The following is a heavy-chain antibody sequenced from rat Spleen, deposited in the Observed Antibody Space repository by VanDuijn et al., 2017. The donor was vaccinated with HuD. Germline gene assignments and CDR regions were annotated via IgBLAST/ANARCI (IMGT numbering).Heavy chain of an antibody. CDR1: GFTFSDYG. V-gene: IGHV5-29*01. CDR3: AKVGRWSFAY. CDR2: ITSGGSNT. Sequence: EVQLVESGGGLVQPGRSLKLSCAASGFTFSDYGVAWVRQAPTKGLEWVATITSGGSNTYYPDSVKGRFTISRDNAKSTLYLQMDSLRSEDTATYYCAKVGRWSFAYWGQGTLVTVSS. D-gene: IGHD1-12*02. J-gene: IGHJ3*01.